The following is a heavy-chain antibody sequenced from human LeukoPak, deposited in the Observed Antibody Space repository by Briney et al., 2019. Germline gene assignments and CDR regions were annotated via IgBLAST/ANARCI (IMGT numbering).Heavy chain of an antibody. D-gene: IGHD3-10*01. V-gene: IGHV1-69*13. CDR3: ARARVNYGSVDLDY. J-gene: IGHJ4*02. Sequence: SVKVSCKASGGTFSSYAISWVRQAPGQGLEWMGGIIPIFGTANYAQKFQGRVTITADESTSTAYMKLSSLRSEDTAVYYCARARVNYGSVDLDYWGQGTLVTVSS. CDR2: IIPIFGTA. CDR1: GGTFSSYA.